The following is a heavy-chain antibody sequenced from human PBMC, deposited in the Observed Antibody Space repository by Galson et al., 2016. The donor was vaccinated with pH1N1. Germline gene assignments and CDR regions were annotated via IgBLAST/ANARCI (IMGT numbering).Heavy chain of an antibody. CDR1: GRSISNYY. CDR3: ASVRLGPGVDY. V-gene: IGHV4-4*07. J-gene: IGHJ4*02. CDR2: IYASGISSTGIT. Sequence: ETLSLTCTVSGRSISNYYWSWIRQPAAKGLEWIGRIYASGISSTGITNYNPSLKSRVTMSLDTSKNQFSLKLSSVTAADTAVYFCASVRLGPGVDYWGQGTLVTISS. D-gene: IGHD1-14*01.